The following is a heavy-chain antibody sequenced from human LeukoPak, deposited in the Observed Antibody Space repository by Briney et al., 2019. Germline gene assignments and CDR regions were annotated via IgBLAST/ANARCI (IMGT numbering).Heavy chain of an antibody. Sequence: GASVKVSCKASGFTFTGAYMHWVRQAPGQGLEWMGWINPNSGGTNYAQKFQGRVTMTRDTSISTAYMELSRLRSDDTAVYYCARAGAAAIWAGIRFDPWGQGTLVTVSS. CDR1: GFTFTGAY. D-gene: IGHD2-2*01. CDR3: ARAGAAAIWAGIRFDP. J-gene: IGHJ5*02. CDR2: INPNSGGT. V-gene: IGHV1-2*02.